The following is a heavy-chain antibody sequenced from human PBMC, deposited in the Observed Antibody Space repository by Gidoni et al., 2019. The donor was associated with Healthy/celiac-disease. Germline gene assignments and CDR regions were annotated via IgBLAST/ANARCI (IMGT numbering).Heavy chain of an antibody. J-gene: IGHJ4*02. CDR1: GFTCRSYS. D-gene: IGHD3-22*01. Sequence: EVQLVESGGGLVKPGGCLRLSCAAAGFTCRSYSMNWVRQAPGKGLEWVSSISSSSSYIYYADSVKGRFTISRDNAKNSLYLQMNSLRAEDTAVYYCARVRDYYDNSGYHYGHWGQGTLVTVSS. CDR2: ISSSSSYI. V-gene: IGHV3-21*01. CDR3: ARVRDYYDNSGYHYGH.